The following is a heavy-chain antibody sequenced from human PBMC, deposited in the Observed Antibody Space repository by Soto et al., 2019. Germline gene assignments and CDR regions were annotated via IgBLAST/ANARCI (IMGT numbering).Heavy chain of an antibody. V-gene: IGHV3-74*01. J-gene: IGHJ4*02. D-gene: IGHD2-2*01. Sequence: GGSLRLSCEASGFVFKMYYMHWVRQVPGKVPEWVSRISDDGKITTYADSVKDRFTISRDNAKDTLYLQLYNLRGDDTGLYYCIRGPRASSSGTGAYWGQGTQVTVSS. CDR1: GFVFKMYY. CDR3: IRGPRASSSGTGAY. CDR2: ISDDGKIT.